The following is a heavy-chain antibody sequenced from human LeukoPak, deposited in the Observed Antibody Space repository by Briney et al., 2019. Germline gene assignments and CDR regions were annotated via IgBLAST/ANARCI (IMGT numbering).Heavy chain of an antibody. CDR1: GFTFSSCW. CDR2: IKQDGSEK. Sequence: PGGSLRLSCAASGFTFSSCWMSWVRQAPGKGPEWVANIKQDGSEKYYVDPVKGRFTISRDNAKNSLYLQMNSLRAEDTAVYYCARDTSGGWYGLIDYWGQGTPVTVSS. CDR3: ARDTSGGWYGLIDY. J-gene: IGHJ4*02. D-gene: IGHD6-19*01. V-gene: IGHV3-7*01.